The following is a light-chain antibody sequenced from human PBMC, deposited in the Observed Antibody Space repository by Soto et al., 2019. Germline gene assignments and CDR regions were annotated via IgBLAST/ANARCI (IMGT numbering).Light chain of an antibody. CDR2: SNN. V-gene: IGLV1-44*01. J-gene: IGLJ3*02. Sequence: QSVLTQPPSASGTPGQRVTISCSGRSSNIGSNTVNWYQQLPGTAPKLLIYSNNQRPSGVPDRFSGSKSGTSASLAISGLQSEDEADYYCAALDDSLNGPVFGGGTKVTVL. CDR1: SSNIGSNT. CDR3: AALDDSLNGPV.